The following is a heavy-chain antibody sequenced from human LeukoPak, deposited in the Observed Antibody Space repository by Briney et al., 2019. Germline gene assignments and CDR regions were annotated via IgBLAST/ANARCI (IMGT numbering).Heavy chain of an antibody. Sequence: GASVKVSCKASGYTFTSYDINWVRRATGQGLEWMGWMNPNSGNTGYAQKFQGRVTMTRNTSISTAYMELSSLRSEDTAVYCCARVASELVPYTWNVVYYYYYYMDVWGKGTTVTVSS. CDR3: ARVASELVPYTWNVVYYYYYYMDV. J-gene: IGHJ6*03. CDR1: GYTFTSYD. V-gene: IGHV1-8*01. CDR2: MNPNSGNT. D-gene: IGHD1-20*01.